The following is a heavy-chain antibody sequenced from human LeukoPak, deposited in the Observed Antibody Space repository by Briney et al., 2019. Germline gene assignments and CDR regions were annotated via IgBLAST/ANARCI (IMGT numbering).Heavy chain of an antibody. CDR1: GFTFDDYG. J-gene: IGHJ4*02. V-gene: IGHV3-23*01. D-gene: IGHD2-15*01. Sequence: GGSLRLSCAASGFTFDDYGMSWVRQAPGKGLEWVSAISGSGGSTYYADSVKGRFTISRDNSKNTLYLQMNSLRAEDTAVYYCAKVALVVAAYSVDYWGQGTLVTVSS. CDR3: AKVALVVAAYSVDY. CDR2: ISGSGGST.